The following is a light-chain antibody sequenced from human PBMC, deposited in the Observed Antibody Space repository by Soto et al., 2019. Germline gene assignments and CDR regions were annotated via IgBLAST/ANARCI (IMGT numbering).Light chain of an antibody. CDR2: GNS. V-gene: IGLV1-40*01. CDR1: SSNIGAGYD. Sequence: QSVLTQPPSVSGAPGQRVTISCTESSSNIGAGYDVHWYQQLPGTAPKLLIYGNSNRPSGVPDRFSGSKSGTSASLAITGLQAEDEADYYCQSYDSSLSGWVFGAGTTLTVL. J-gene: IGLJ3*02. CDR3: QSYDSSLSGWV.